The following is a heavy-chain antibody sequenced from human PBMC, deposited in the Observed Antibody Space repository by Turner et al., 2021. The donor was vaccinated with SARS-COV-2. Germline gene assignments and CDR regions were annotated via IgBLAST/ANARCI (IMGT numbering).Heavy chain of an antibody. CDR2: INPNSGGT. CDR3: AVLEMATITDAFDI. Sequence: QVQLVQSGAEVKKPGASVKVSCTASGYTFTGYYMHWVRQATGQGLEWMGWINPNSGGTNDAQKFQCRVTMTRDTSISTAYMELSRLRSDDTAVYYCAVLEMATITDAFDIWGQGTMVTVSS. D-gene: IGHD5-12*01. V-gene: IGHV1-2*02. J-gene: IGHJ3*02. CDR1: GYTFTGYY.